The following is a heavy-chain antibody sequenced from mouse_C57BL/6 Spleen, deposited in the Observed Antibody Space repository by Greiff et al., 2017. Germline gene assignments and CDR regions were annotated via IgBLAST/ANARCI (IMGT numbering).Heavy chain of an antibody. CDR2: IYPGSGST. CDR3: AREESYYYGRSFDY. Sequence: QVQLQQPGAELVKPGASVKMSCKASGYTFTSYWITWVKQRPGQGLEWIGDIYPGSGSTNYNEKFKSKATLTVDTSSSTAYMQLSSLTSEDSAVYDCAREESYYYGRSFDYWGQGTTLTVSS. V-gene: IGHV1-55*01. D-gene: IGHD1-1*01. CDR1: GYTFTSYW. J-gene: IGHJ2*01.